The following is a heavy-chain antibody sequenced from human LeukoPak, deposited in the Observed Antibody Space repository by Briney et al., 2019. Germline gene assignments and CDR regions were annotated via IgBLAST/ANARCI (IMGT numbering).Heavy chain of an antibody. CDR1: GYSISSGYY. D-gene: IGHD3-3*01. Sequence: SETLSLTCTVSGYSISSGYYWGWIRQPPGKGLEWIGSIYHSGSTYYNPSLKSRVTISVDTSKNQFSLKLSSVTAADTAVYYCARAERDFWSGYYCYWGQGTLVTVSS. V-gene: IGHV4-38-2*02. CDR3: ARAERDFWSGYYCY. CDR2: IYHSGST. J-gene: IGHJ4*02.